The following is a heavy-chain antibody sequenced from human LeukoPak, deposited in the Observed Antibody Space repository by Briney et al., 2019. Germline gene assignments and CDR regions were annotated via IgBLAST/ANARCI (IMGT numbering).Heavy chain of an antibody. Sequence: PGGSLRLSCTSSGFIFSSHWMNWVRQAPGKGPEWVANIKYDGSEQYYVDSVKGRFSISRDNTKNLLYLQMNSLRVEDTAVYYCARVNGDYVLDYWGQGTLVTVSS. J-gene: IGHJ4*02. CDR1: GFIFSSHW. CDR2: IKYDGSEQ. CDR3: ARVNGDYVLDY. V-gene: IGHV3-7*03. D-gene: IGHD4-17*01.